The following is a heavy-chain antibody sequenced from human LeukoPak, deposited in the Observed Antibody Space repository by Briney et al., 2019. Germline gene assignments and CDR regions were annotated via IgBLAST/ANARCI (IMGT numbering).Heavy chain of an antibody. V-gene: IGHV3-21*01. CDR1: GFTFSNYN. J-gene: IGHJ3*02. Sequence: PGGSLRLSCAASGFTFSNYNMNWVRQAPGKGLEWVSFITTTSTYIYYADSVKGRFTISRDNAKNSLYLQMNSLRDEDTAVYYCARGGGSGRWGSAFDMWGQGTMVTVSS. CDR2: ITTTSTYI. D-gene: IGHD6-19*01. CDR3: ARGGGSGRWGSAFDM.